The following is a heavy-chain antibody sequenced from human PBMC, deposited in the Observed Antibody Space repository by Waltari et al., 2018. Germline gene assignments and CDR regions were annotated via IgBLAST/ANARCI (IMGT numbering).Heavy chain of an antibody. CDR3: ATSTIVVVVAATSRDY. V-gene: IGHV1-69-2*01. Sequence: EVQLVQSGAEVKKPGATVKISCKVSGYTFTDYYMHWVQQAPGKGLEWMGRVDPDECETRYAEKFQGRVTITADTSTDTAYMELSSLRSEDTAVYYCATSTIVVVVAATSRDYWGQGTLVTVSS. D-gene: IGHD2-15*01. CDR2: VDPDECET. J-gene: IGHJ4*02. CDR1: GYTFTDYY.